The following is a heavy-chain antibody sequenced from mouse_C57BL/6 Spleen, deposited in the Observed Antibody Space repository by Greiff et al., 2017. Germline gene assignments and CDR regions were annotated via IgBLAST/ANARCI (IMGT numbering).Heavy chain of an antibody. J-gene: IGHJ4*01. V-gene: IGHV1-63*01. Sequence: QVQLQQSGAELVRPGTSVKMSCKASGYTFTNYWIGWAKQRPGHGLEWIGDIYPGGGYTNYNEKFKGKATLTADKSSSTAYMQFSSLTSEDSAIYYCARGYAFYAMDYWGQGTSVTVSS. D-gene: IGHD6-5*01. CDR1: GYTFTNYW. CDR3: ARGYAFYAMDY. CDR2: IYPGGGYT.